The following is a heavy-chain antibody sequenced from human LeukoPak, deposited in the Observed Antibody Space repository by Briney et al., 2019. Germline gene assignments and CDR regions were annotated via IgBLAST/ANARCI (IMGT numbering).Heavy chain of an antibody. D-gene: IGHD5-12*01. CDR3: ARYRGASGYHFDY. V-gene: IGHV4-39*07. CDR2: IYRSGST. J-gene: IGHJ4*02. CDR1: GGSISSSSSY. Sequence: SETLSLTCTVSGGSISSSSSYWGWIRQPPGKGLEWIGEIYRSGSTNYNPSLKSRVTISLDKSKNQFSLRLSSVTAADTAVYYCARYRGASGYHFDYWGQGTLVTVSS.